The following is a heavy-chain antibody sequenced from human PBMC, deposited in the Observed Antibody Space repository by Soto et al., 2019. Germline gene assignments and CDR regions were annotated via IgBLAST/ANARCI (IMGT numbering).Heavy chain of an antibody. Sequence: GGSLRISCAASGFTVSSNYMSWVRQAPGKGLEWVSVIYSGGSTYYADSVKGRFTISRDNSKNTLYLQMNSLRAEDTAVYYCAIENFEWSLNWFDSWGQGTLVTVSS. CDR1: GFTVSSNY. CDR3: AIENFEWSLNWFDS. D-gene: IGHD3-9*01. CDR2: IYSGGST. V-gene: IGHV3-66*01. J-gene: IGHJ5*01.